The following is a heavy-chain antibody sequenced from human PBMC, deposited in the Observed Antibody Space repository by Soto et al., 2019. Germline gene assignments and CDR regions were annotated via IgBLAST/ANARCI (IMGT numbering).Heavy chain of an antibody. D-gene: IGHD6-13*01. CDR2: ISAYNGNT. J-gene: IGHJ4*02. CDR1: GYTFSSYG. Sequence: QVQLVQSGAEVKKPGASVKVSCKASGYTFSSYGISWVRQAPGQGLEGMGWISAYNGNTNYAQKLQGRVTTTTDTATSTAYMEVRRLRSDDTAVYYCATGISASVDLDYWGQGNLVTVAS. CDR3: ATGISASVDLDY. V-gene: IGHV1-18*01.